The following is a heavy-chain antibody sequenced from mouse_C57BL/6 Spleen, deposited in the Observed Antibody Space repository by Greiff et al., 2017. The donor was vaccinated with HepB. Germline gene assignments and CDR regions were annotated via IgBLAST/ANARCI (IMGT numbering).Heavy chain of an antibody. V-gene: IGHV1-82*01. D-gene: IGHD2-12*01. CDR2: IYPGDGDT. CDR1: GYAFSSSW. CDR3: ARNDGRGFAY. J-gene: IGHJ3*01. Sequence: QVQLKQSGPELVKPGASVKISCKASGYAFSSSWMNWVKQRPGKGLEWIGRIYPGDGDTNYNGKFKGKATLTADKSSSTAYMQLSSLTSEDSAVYFRARNDGRGFAYWGQGTLVTVSA.